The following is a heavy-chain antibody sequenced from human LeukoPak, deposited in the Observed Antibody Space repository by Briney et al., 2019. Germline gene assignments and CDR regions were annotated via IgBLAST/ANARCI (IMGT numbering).Heavy chain of an antibody. V-gene: IGHV3-23*01. CDR1: GFTFSNYA. CDR3: ARGSRGSCRGVYCYPLDY. J-gene: IGHJ4*02. Sequence: GGSLRLSCAASGFTFSNYAMSWVRQAPGKGLEWVSVISGSGDTTNYADSVKGRFTISRDNSKNTLYLQMNSLRAEDTAVYYCARGSRGSCRGVYCYPLDYWGQGTLVTVSS. CDR2: ISGSGDTT. D-gene: IGHD2-15*01.